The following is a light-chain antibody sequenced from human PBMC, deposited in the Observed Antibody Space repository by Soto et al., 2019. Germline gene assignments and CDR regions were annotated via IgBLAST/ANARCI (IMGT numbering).Light chain of an antibody. CDR1: SSDVGGFNY. CDR2: EVS. CDR3: TSYTSFRTVVV. J-gene: IGLJ2*01. Sequence: QSVLTQPASVSGSPGQSITISCTGTSSDVGGFNYVSWYQQHPGKAPKHIIFEVSHRPSGVPNRFSGSKSGNTASLTIAGLQADDEADYYCTSYTSFRTVVVFGGGTQLTVL. V-gene: IGLV2-14*01.